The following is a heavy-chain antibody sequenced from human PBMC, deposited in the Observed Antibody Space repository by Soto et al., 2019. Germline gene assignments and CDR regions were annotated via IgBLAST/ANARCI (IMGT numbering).Heavy chain of an antibody. J-gene: IGHJ4*02. Sequence: SDTLSLTCAVYGGSISSGGYSWSWIRQPPGKGLERIGYIYHRGRTYYNTSLKSRVTISVDRSKNQFSLKLSSVTAADTAVCYCARVPDYWGQGTLVTVS. CDR3: ARVPDY. CDR2: IYHRGRT. CDR1: GGSISSGGYS. V-gene: IGHV4-30-2*01.